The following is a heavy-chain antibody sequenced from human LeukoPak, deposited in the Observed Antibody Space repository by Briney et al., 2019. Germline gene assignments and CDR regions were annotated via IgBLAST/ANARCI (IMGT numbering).Heavy chain of an antibody. CDR3: AVLTTDYDFWSAYYDRAGPWAGD. CDR1: GYTFTDYY. Sequence: ASVNVSCKASGYTFTDYYMHWVRQAPGQGLDWMGWINPNNGDTNYAQKFQGRVTMTRDTSIRPVFLDLSMLGSDGTAVFFIAVLTTDYDFWSAYYDRAGPWAGDWGQGTLVTVSS. V-gene: IGHV1-2*02. J-gene: IGHJ4*02. CDR2: INPNNGDT. D-gene: IGHD3-3*01.